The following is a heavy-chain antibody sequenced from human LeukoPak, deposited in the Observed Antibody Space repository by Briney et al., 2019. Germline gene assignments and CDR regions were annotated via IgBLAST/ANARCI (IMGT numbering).Heavy chain of an antibody. D-gene: IGHD3-10*01. Sequence: GGSLKISCTASGYSITSYWICWVRQMAREGLEWMGIIYPGDSDTRYRPSFEGPVTISAAKSISTAYLQWSSLTASDTAMYYCARCERSYYNGDAFDIWGQGTMFTVSS. J-gene: IGHJ3*02. CDR1: GYSITSYW. V-gene: IGHV5-51*01. CDR3: ARCERSYYNGDAFDI. CDR2: IYPGDSDT.